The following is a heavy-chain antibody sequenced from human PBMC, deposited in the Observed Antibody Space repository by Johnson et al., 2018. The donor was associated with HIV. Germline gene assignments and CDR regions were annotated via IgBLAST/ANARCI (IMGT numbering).Heavy chain of an antibody. CDR2: ISSNGGST. Sequence: VHLVESGGGLVQPGGSLRLSCAVSGFIFSSYAMHWVRQAPGKGLEYISTISSNGGSTYYANSVKGRFTISRDNSKNTLYLQMGSLRAEDMAVYYCARGGLEMATITDAFDIWGQGTMVTVSS. V-gene: IGHV3-64*01. CDR3: ARGGLEMATITDAFDI. J-gene: IGHJ3*02. CDR1: GFIFSSYA. D-gene: IGHD5-24*01.